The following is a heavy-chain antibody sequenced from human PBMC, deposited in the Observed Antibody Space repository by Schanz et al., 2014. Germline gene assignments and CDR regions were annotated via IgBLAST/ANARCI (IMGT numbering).Heavy chain of an antibody. D-gene: IGHD3-3*01. J-gene: IGHJ4*02. Sequence: QLHLQESGPGLAKPSETLSLICSVSGGSISTSSRYWGWIRQSPGKGLGWLGSLYYTGKTHYNPSQKSQVTISLDTPKNHFSLNLPSVTAADTAVYYCVRHGNYEFWHGPTPQFENWGQGTLVTVS. CDR3: VRHGNYEFWHGPTPQFEN. CDR2: LYYTGKT. CDR1: GGSISTSSRY. V-gene: IGHV4-39*01.